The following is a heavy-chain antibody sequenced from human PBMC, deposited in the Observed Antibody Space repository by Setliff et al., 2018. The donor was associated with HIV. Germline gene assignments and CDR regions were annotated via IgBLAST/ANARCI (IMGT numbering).Heavy chain of an antibody. D-gene: IGHD5-18*01. CDR3: ARDSSDTAMVNGRSFDY. CDR1: GGTFSSYA. Sequence: SVKVSCKASGGTFSSYAISWVRQAPGQGLEWMGGIIPIFGTANYAQKFQGRVTITTDESASTAYMELSSLRSEDTAVYYCARDSSDTAMVNGRSFDYWGQGTLVTVSS. J-gene: IGHJ4*02. CDR2: IIPIFGTA. V-gene: IGHV1-69*05.